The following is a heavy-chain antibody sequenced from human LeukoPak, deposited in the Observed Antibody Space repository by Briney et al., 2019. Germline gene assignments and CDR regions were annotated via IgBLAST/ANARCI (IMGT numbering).Heavy chain of an antibody. D-gene: IGHD3-10*01. CDR1: GYTFTSYG. J-gene: IGHJ4*02. V-gene: IGHV1-18*01. Sequence: GASVKVSCKTSGYTFTSYGISWVRQAPGQGLEWMEWISTYIGNTNYAHKLQGRVTMTTDTSTSTSYMELRNLRSDDTAVYYCARGGSGSQAFDYWGQGTLVTVSS. CDR3: ARGGSGSQAFDY. CDR2: ISTYIGNT.